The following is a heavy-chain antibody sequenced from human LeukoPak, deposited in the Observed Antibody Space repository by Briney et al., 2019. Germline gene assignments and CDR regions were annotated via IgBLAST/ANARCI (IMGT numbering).Heavy chain of an antibody. D-gene: IGHD4-17*01. V-gene: IGHV3-23*01. Sequence: QTGGSLRLSCAASGFTFSSYAMSRVRRAPGKGLEWVSTISGTGGTTYYADSVKGRFTISGDNSKSTLYLQMNSLSAEDTAEYYCAKDAYGDYGSWGQGTLVTVSS. CDR3: AKDAYGDYGS. CDR2: ISGTGGTT. J-gene: IGHJ4*02. CDR1: GFTFSSYA.